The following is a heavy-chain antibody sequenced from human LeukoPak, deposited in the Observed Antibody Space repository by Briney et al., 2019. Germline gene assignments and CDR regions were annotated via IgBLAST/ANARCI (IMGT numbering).Heavy chain of an antibody. J-gene: IGHJ3*02. D-gene: IGHD1-26*01. V-gene: IGHV4-38-2*02. CDR1: GYSISSGYY. CDR2: IYHSGST. Sequence: SETLSLTCTVSGYSISSGYYWGWIRQPPGKGLVWIGSIYHSGSTYYNPSLKSRVTISVDTSKNQFSLKLSSVTAADTAVYYCARDRIVGATGVGAFDIWGQGTMVTVSS. CDR3: ARDRIVGATGVGAFDI.